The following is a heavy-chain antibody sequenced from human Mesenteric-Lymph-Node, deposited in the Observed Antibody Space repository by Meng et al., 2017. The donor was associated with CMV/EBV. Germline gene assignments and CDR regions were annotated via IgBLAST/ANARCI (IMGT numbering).Heavy chain of an antibody. J-gene: IGHJ6*02. CDR2: ISATGRNT. D-gene: IGHD2-15*01. V-gene: IGHV3-23*01. CDR1: GFSFSSYA. Sequence: GGSLRLSCSASGFSFSSYAMSWVRQAPGKGLEWVSGISATGRNTFYADSVKGRFTISRDNSRNSLHLQMNSLRVEDTALYYCARHHCSGDNCYSYFYYGMDVWGHGTTVTVS. CDR3: ARHHCSGDNCYSYFYYGMDV.